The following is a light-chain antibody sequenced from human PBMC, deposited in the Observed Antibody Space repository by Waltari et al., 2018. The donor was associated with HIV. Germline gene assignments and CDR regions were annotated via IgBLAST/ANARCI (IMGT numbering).Light chain of an antibody. V-gene: IGLV4-69*01. Sequence: QLVLTQSPSASASLGASVTLNCTLSSVNSSYALAWLPQQPEKGPRYLMKLNNDGSHTKGDGIPNRFSGSSSGAERYLTISSLQSEDEADYYCQTWGSGIQVFGSGTKVTVL. J-gene: IGLJ1*01. CDR1: SVNSSYA. CDR3: QTWGSGIQV. CDR2: LNNDGSH.